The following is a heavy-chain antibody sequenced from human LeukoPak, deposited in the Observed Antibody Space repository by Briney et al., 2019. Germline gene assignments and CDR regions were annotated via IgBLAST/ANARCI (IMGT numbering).Heavy chain of an antibody. D-gene: IGHD3-22*01. CDR2: ISYDGSNK. J-gene: IGHJ4*02. V-gene: IGHV3-30*18. CDR1: GFTFSSYG. Sequence: GGSPRLSCAASGFTFSSYGMHWVREAPGKGLEWVAVISYDGSNKYCADSVKGRFTISRDNSKNTLYLQMNSLRAEDTAVYYCAKEETGIVVPTWSFDYWGQGTLVTVSS. CDR3: AKEETGIVVPTWSFDY.